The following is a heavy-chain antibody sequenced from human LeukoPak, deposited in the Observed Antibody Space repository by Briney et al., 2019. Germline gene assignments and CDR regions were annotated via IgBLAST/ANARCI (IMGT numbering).Heavy chain of an antibody. CDR1: GYTFTGYY. V-gene: IGHV1-2*02. J-gene: IGHJ4*02. Sequence: ASVKVSCKASGYTFTGYYMHWVRQAPGQGLEWMGWINPNSGGTNYAQKFQGRVTMTRDTSISTAYMELSRLRSDDTAVYYCARGGCSGTSCPARPDFDYWGQGTLVTVSS. D-gene: IGHD2-2*01. CDR3: ARGGCSGTSCPARPDFDY. CDR2: INPNSGGT.